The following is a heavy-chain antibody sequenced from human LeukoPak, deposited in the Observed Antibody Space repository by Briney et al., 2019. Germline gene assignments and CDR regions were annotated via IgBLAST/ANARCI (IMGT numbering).Heavy chain of an antibody. CDR3: ARGGHYYDSSGYPRRPYYYYYGMDV. V-gene: IGHV4-38-2*01. CDR2: INHNGST. J-gene: IGHJ6*02. Sequence: SETLSLTCAVSGYSISSGYYWGWIRQPPGKGLEWIGEINHNGSTNYNPSLKSRVTISVDTSKNQFSLKLSSVTAADTAVYYCARGGHYYDSSGYPRRPYYYYYGMDVRGQGTTVTVSS. D-gene: IGHD3-22*01. CDR1: GYSISSGYY.